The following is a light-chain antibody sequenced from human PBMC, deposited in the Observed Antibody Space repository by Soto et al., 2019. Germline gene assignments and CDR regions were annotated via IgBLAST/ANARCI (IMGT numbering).Light chain of an antibody. CDR2: EVS. CDR3: CSYAGSSTFYV. Sequence: QSALTQPASVSESPGQSITISCTGTSSDVGSYNLVSWYQHHPGKAPKLMIYEVSKRPSGVSNHFSGSKSGNTASLTISGLQAEDEADYYCCSYAGSSTFYVFGTGTKLTVL. V-gene: IGLV2-23*02. J-gene: IGLJ1*01. CDR1: SSDVGSYNL.